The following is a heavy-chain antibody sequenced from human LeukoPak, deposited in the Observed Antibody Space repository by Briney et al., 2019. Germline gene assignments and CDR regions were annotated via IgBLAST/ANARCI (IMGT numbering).Heavy chain of an antibody. CDR2: INHSGST. V-gene: IGHV4-34*01. J-gene: IGHJ5*02. CDR1: GGSFSGYY. Sequence: SETLSLTCAVYGGSFSGYYWSWIRQPPGKGLEWIGEINHSGSTNYNPSLKSRVTISVDTSKNQFSLKLSSVTAADTAVYYCARLIGSSWYGGWFDPWGQGTLVTVSS. D-gene: IGHD6-13*01. CDR3: ARLIGSSWYGGWFDP.